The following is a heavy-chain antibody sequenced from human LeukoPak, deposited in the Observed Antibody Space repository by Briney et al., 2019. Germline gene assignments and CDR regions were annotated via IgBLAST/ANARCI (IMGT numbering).Heavy chain of an antibody. V-gene: IGHV5-51*01. J-gene: IGHJ4*02. CDR2: IYPGDSDT. CDR3: ARTYCGGDCYYSYFDY. D-gene: IGHD2-21*02. CDR1: GYSFTTYW. Sequence: GETLKISCKGSGYSFTTYWIGWVRQMPGKGLEWMGIIYPGDSDTRYSPSFQGQVTISADKSISTAYLQWSSLKASDTAMYYCARTYCGGDCYYSYFDYWGQGTLVTVSS.